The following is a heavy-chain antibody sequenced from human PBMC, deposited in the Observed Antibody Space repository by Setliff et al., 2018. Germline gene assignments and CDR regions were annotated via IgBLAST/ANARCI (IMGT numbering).Heavy chain of an antibody. CDR2: IRGSGGGT. D-gene: IGHD6-13*01. CDR1: GFTFSNYA. V-gene: IGHV3-23*01. CDR3: TKTRGITYYYYYMDV. Sequence: PGGSLRLSCAASGFTFSNYAMTWVRQAPGKGLEWVSTIRGSGGGTYHADSVKGRFAISRDNSKNTLYLQLNSLRADDTAVYYCTKTRGITYYYYYMDVWGKGTAVTVSS. J-gene: IGHJ6*03.